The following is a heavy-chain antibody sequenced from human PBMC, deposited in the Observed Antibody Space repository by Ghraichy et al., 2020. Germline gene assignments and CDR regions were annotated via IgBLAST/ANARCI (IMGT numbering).Heavy chain of an antibody. V-gene: IGHV3-23*01. J-gene: IGHJ4*02. Sequence: GGSLRLSCAASGFTFSSYAMSWVRQAPGKGLEWVSAISGSGGSTYYADSVKGRFTISRDNSKNTLYLQINSLRAEDTAVYYCTKDTSRMVRGVRGYWGQGTLVTVSS. CDR2: ISGSGGST. CDR1: GFTFSSYA. CDR3: TKDTSRMVRGVRGY. D-gene: IGHD3-10*01.